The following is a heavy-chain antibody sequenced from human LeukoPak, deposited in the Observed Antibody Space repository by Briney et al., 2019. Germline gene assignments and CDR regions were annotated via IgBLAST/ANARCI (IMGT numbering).Heavy chain of an antibody. V-gene: IGHV3-74*01. J-gene: IGHJ5*02. CDR3: AKDLSRAVAADWFDP. Sequence: GGSLRLSCAASGFTFSRYWMHWVRQAPGKGLVWVSRINTDGSNTTYADSVKGRFSISRDNAKNTLYLQMTNLRAADTAVYYCAKDLSRAVAADWFDPWDQGSLVTVSS. CDR2: INTDGSNT. D-gene: IGHD6-19*01. CDR1: GFTFSRYW.